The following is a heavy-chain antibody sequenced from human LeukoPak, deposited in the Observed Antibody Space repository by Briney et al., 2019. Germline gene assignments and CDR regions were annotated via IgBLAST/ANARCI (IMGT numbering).Heavy chain of an antibody. Sequence: GGSLRLSCAASGFTFSSYAMHWVRQAPGKGLEWVAVISYDGSNKYYADSVKGQFTISRDNSKNTLYLQVNSLRPDDTAVYHCTKARDYYDISGYSAHEYWGQGTLVTVSS. CDR1: GFTFSSYA. CDR2: ISYDGSNK. V-gene: IGHV3-30*04. D-gene: IGHD3-22*01. J-gene: IGHJ4*02. CDR3: TKARDYYDISGYSAHEY.